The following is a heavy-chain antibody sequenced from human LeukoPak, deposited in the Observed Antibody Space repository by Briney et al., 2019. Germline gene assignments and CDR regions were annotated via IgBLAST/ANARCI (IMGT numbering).Heavy chain of an antibody. CDR3: ATLPGGLRANWFDP. V-gene: IGHV4-39*01. D-gene: IGHD2-8*01. Sequence: NPSETLSLTCTVSGGSIGSSSWYWGWIRQSPGKGLEWIGMINYSGSTHYNPSLKNRVTISVDTSRNQFSVKLNSMTATDTAMYFCATLPGGLRANWFDPWGQGTLVTVSS. CDR1: GGSIGSSSWY. J-gene: IGHJ5*02. CDR2: INYSGST.